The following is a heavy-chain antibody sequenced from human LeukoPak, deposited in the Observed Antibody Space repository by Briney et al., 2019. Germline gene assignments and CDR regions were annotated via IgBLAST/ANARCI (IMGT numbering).Heavy chain of an antibody. CDR3: ARGRGVAARRGFDF. V-gene: IGHV4-34*01. CDR1: GESFSNHY. D-gene: IGHD6-6*01. J-gene: IGHJ4*02. Sequence: PSETLSLSCVVNGESFSNHYWTWIRQSPGKGLEWIGEIEHRGNTNYNPSLKSRVTISVDTSKNEFSLKLKSVTAADTAVFYCARGRGVAARRGFDFGGLGTLVTVSS. CDR2: IEHRGNT.